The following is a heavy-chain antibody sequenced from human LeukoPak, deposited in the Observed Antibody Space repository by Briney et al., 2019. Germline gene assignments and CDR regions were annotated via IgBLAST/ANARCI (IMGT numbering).Heavy chain of an antibody. Sequence: GGSLRLSCAASGFTVSSNYMSWVRQAPGKGLEWVSVIYSGGSIYYADSVKGRFTISRDNSKNTLYLQMNSLRAEDTAVYYCARGGLHYYDSSGYYHDAFDIWGQGAMVTVSS. CDR1: GFTVSSNY. D-gene: IGHD3-22*01. CDR2: IYSGGSI. V-gene: IGHV3-53*01. CDR3: ARGGLHYYDSSGYYHDAFDI. J-gene: IGHJ3*02.